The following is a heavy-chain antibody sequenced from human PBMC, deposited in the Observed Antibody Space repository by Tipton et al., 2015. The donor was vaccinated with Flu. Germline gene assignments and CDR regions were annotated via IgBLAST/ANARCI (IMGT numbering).Heavy chain of an antibody. CDR2: IYTGGSS. V-gene: IGHV4-4*07. Sequence: TLSLTCTVSGGSLSGYYWSWIRQPAGKGLEWIGRIYTGGSSNHNPSLKSRVTMSVDTSKNQFSLKLDSMTAADTAVYFCARDGYSGYDFGYYFDSWGQGTLVADST. D-gene: IGHD5-12*01. CDR1: GGSLSGYY. CDR3: ARDGYSGYDFGYYFDS. J-gene: IGHJ4*02.